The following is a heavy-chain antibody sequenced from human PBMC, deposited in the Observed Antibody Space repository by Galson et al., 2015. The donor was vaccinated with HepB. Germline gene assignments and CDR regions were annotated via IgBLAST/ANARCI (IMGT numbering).Heavy chain of an antibody. J-gene: IGHJ4*02. V-gene: IGHV3-53*01. D-gene: IGHD2-15*01. Sequence: SLRLSCAASGFTVSNTYMNWVRQAPGKGLEWVSVIYSGGATYYADSVKGRFTISRDNSKNTLYLHVNNLRAEDTAVYYCASPFCTGGNCYPLWYWGQGTLVTVSS. CDR1: GFTVSNTY. CDR2: IYSGGAT. CDR3: ASPFCTGGNCYPLWY.